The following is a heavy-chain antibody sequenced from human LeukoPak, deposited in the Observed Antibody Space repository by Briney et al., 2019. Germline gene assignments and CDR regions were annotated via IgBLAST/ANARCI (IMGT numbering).Heavy chain of an antibody. J-gene: IGHJ4*02. CDR1: GYTFISFG. CDR3: ASQTLDSSFDY. CDR2: ISTFNGIT. D-gene: IGHD6-13*01. V-gene: IGHV1-18*01. Sequence: ASVKVSCKASGYTFISFGISWVRQAPGQGLEWMGWISTFNGITTSPQKLQGRVTMTRNTSISTAYMELSSLRSEDTAVYYCASQTLDSSFDYWGQGTLVSVSS.